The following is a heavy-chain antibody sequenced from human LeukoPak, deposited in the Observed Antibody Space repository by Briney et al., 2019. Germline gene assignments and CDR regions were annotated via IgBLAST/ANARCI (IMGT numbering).Heavy chain of an antibody. J-gene: IGHJ4*02. Sequence: KPSETLSLTCAVYGGSFSGYYWSWIRQPPGKGLEWIGEINHSGSTNYNPSLKSRVTISVDTSKNQFSLKLSSVTAADTAVYYCARRSKGIAVAGTRYYFDYWGQGTLVTVSS. CDR2: INHSGST. D-gene: IGHD6-19*01. V-gene: IGHV4-34*01. CDR3: ARRSKGIAVAGTRYYFDY. CDR1: GGSFSGYY.